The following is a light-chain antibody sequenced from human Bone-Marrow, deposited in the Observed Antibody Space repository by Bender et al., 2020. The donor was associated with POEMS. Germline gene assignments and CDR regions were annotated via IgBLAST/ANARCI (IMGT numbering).Light chain of an antibody. CDR2: EVD. CDR3: SAYTLTDTLDVL. CDR1: SSDFSDYNY. Sequence: QSALTQPRSVPGSPGQSVTISCTGTSSDFSDYNYVSWYQQYPGKAPKVLIYEVDKRPSGISTHFSGSKSGNTASLTISGLRAEDEALYYCSAYTLTDTLDVLFGGGTKLTVL. V-gene: IGLV2-11*01. J-gene: IGLJ2*01.